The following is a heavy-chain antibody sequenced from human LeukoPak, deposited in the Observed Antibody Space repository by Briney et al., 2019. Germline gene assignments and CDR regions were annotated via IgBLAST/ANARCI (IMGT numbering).Heavy chain of an antibody. Sequence: GGSLRLSCAASGFTFSSYSMNWVRQAPGKGLEWVSSISSSSSYIYYADSVKGRFTISRDNAENSLYLQMNSLRAEDTAVYYCAREGLYYYMDVWGKGTTVTVSS. V-gene: IGHV3-21*01. CDR3: AREGLYYYMDV. CDR2: ISSSSSYI. J-gene: IGHJ6*03. CDR1: GFTFSSYS.